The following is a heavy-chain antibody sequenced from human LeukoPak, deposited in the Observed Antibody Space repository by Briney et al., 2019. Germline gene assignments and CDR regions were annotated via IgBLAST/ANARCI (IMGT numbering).Heavy chain of an antibody. D-gene: IGHD3-22*01. V-gene: IGHV4-34*01. Sequence: PSETLSLTCAVYGGSFSGYHWSWIRQPPGKGLEWIGEINHSGSTNYNPSLKSRVTISVDTSKNQFSLKLSSVTAADTAVYYCARGRDSSGYSLGYWGQGTLVTVSS. CDR1: GGSFSGYH. CDR3: ARGRDSSGYSLGY. CDR2: INHSGST. J-gene: IGHJ4*02.